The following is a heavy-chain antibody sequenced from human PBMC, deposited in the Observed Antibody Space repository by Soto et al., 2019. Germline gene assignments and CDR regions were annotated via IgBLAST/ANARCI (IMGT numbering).Heavy chain of an antibody. CDR2: INPSGGST. Sequence: ASVKLSCKASGYTFTRYYMHWVRQAPGQGIEWMGIINPSGGSTRYAQKFQGRVTMTRDTSTSTVYMELSSLRSEDTAVYYCARDQGGSHGAYWGQGTLVNVAS. CDR3: ARDQGGSHGAY. CDR1: GYTFTRYY. J-gene: IGHJ4*02. V-gene: IGHV1-46*03. D-gene: IGHD1-26*01.